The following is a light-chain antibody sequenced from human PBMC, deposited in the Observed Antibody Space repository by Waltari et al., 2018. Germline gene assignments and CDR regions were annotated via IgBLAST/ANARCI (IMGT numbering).Light chain of an antibody. CDR1: SSEVRGYNY. Sequence: HSATTPPASVSGSPGQSLPISCTGTSSEVRGYNYLSWSQQLPGKAPQGMIFDVRNGPSGRFNRYDGSKSGNTASLTISGLQAEEEADYYSSSYTPRSTPDVFGTGTKVTVL. CDR3: SSYTPRSTPDV. V-gene: IGLV2-14*03. CDR2: DVR. J-gene: IGLJ1*01.